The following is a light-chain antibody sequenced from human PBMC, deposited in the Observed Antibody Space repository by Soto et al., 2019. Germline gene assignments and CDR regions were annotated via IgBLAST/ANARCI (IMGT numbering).Light chain of an antibody. Sequence: EIVLTQSPVTLSLSPGERATLSCRASQSVSSNCLAWYQQRPGQAPRLLIYGASTRPTGIPDRFSGSESETDFTLTISRLEPEDFAVYYCQQYGSSPGTFGQGTKVEIK. V-gene: IGKV3-20*01. CDR3: QQYGSSPGT. CDR1: QSVSSNC. CDR2: GAS. J-gene: IGKJ1*01.